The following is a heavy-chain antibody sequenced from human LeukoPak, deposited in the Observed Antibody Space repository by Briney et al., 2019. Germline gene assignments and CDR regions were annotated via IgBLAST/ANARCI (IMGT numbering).Heavy chain of an antibody. CDR1: GYTFTGYY. Sequence: ASVKVSCKASGYTFTGYYMHWVRQAPGQGLEWMGWINPNSGGTNYAQKFQGRVTMTRDTSISTAYMELSRLRSDDTAVYYCARKGITGTHDAFDIWSQGTMVTVSS. CDR3: ARKGITGTHDAFDI. V-gene: IGHV1-2*02. J-gene: IGHJ3*02. D-gene: IGHD1-7*01. CDR2: INPNSGGT.